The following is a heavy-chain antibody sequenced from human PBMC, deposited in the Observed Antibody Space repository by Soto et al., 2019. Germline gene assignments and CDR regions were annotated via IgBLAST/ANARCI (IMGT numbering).Heavy chain of an antibody. CDR2: ISSNGGST. Sequence: GGSLRVSCSASGFTFSSYAMHWGRQAPGKGLEYVSAISSNGGSTYYADSVKGRFTISRDNSKNTLYLQMSSLRAEDTAVYYCVKASSGHFDYWGQGTLVTVSS. V-gene: IGHV3-64D*06. J-gene: IGHJ4*02. D-gene: IGHD6-19*01. CDR1: GFTFSSYA. CDR3: VKASSGHFDY.